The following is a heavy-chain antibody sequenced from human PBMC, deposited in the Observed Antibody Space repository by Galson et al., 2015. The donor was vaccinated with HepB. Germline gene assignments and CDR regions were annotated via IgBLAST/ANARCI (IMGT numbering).Heavy chain of an antibody. CDR2: IYYSGST. D-gene: IGHD4-17*01. J-gene: IGHJ3*02. V-gene: IGHV4-59*01. CDR1: GGSISSYY. Sequence: SETLSLTCTVSGGSISSYYWSWIRQPPGKGLEWIGYIYYSGSTNYNPSLKSRVTISVDTSKNQFSLKLSSVTAADTAVYYCARGELLDYGDYVGAFDIWGQGTMVTVSS. CDR3: ARGELLDYGDYVGAFDI.